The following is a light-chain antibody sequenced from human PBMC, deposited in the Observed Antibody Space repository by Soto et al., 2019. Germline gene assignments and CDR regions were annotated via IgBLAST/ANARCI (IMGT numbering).Light chain of an antibody. CDR1: EGISSY. CDR3: QQLNTYPPWT. CDR2: AAS. Sequence: DIQLTQSPSFLSASVGDRVTSTCRASEGISSYLAWYQQKPGKAPELLIYAASTLQSGVPSRFSGSGSGTDFTLTISSLQPEDSATYYCQQLNTYPPWTFGQGTKGDIK. V-gene: IGKV1-9*01. J-gene: IGKJ1*01.